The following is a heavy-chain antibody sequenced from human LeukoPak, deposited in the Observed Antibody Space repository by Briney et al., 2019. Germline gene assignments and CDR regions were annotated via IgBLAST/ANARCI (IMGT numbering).Heavy chain of an antibody. Sequence: SVKVSCKASGGTFSSYAISWVRQAPGQGLEWMGRIIPIFGIANYAQKFQGRVTITADKSTSTAYMELSSLRSEDTAVYYCAREDDSSGITFDYWGQGTLVTVSS. CDR1: GGTFSSYA. V-gene: IGHV1-69*04. CDR3: AREDDSSGITFDY. D-gene: IGHD3-22*01. CDR2: IIPIFGIA. J-gene: IGHJ4*02.